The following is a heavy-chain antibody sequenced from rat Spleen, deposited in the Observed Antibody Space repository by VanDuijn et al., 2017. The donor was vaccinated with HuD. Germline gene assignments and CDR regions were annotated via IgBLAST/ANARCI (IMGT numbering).Heavy chain of an antibody. CDR3: TRRGYLSNWYFDF. CDR1: GFTFSDYY. Sequence: EVQLVESDGGLVQPGRSLNLSCAASGFTFSDYYMAWVRQAPTKGLEWVASISYDGSSTYYRDSVKGRFTISRDNAKSTLYLQMDSLRSEDTATYYCTRRGYLSNWYFDFWGPGTMVTVSS. CDR2: ISYDGSST. V-gene: IGHV5-29*01. J-gene: IGHJ1*01. D-gene: IGHD1-11*01.